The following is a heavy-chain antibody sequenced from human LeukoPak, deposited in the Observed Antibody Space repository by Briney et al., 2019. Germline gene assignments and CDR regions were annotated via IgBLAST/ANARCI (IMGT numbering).Heavy chain of an antibody. CDR1: GGTFSSYA. J-gene: IGHJ1*01. CDR3: ARYYYDSSGYYSAEYFQH. D-gene: IGHD3-22*01. CDR2: IIPIFGTA. Sequence: ASVKVSCKASGGTFSSYAISWVRQAPGQGLEWMGGIIPIFGTANYAQKFQGRVTITADESTSTAYMELRSLRSEDTAVYYCARYYYDSSGYYSAEYFQHWGQGTLVTVSS. V-gene: IGHV1-69*13.